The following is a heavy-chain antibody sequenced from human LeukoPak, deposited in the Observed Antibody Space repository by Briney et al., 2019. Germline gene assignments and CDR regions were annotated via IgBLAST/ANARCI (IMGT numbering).Heavy chain of an antibody. CDR2: VNSNIGDT. CDR1: GYSFTGYY. D-gene: IGHD3-22*01. Sequence: GASVKVSCKASGYSFTGYYIHWVRQAPGQGPEWMGWVNSNIGDTYYAQKFRGRLAITRDKSITTVHMELSSLRSNDTAVYYCARDVLGYDSSASDWGQGTLVTVSS. CDR3: ARDVLGYDSSASD. V-gene: IGHV1-2*02. J-gene: IGHJ4*02.